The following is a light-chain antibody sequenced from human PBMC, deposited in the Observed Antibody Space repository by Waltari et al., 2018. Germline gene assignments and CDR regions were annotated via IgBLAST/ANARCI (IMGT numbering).Light chain of an antibody. CDR2: DTS. CDR3: QQRRSWPLT. Sequence: DIVLTQSPAILSLSPGERASLSCRASQSVSNYLAWYQQKPGQAPPLLIYDTSNRATGIPARFSGSGCGTDFTLTISNLEPEDFAIYYCQQRRSWPLTFGGGTKVEIK. CDR1: QSVSNY. J-gene: IGKJ4*01. V-gene: IGKV3-11*01.